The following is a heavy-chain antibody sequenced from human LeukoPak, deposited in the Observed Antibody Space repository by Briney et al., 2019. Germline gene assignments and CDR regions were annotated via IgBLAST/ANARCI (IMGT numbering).Heavy chain of an antibody. CDR2: VDPEDGET. V-gene: IGHV1-69-2*01. J-gene: IGHJ3*02. CDR3: APQRSYGAFDI. D-gene: IGHD1-26*01. CDR1: GYTFTDYY. Sequence: ASVKISCKVSGYTFTDYYMHWVQQAPGKGLEWMGLVDPEDGETIYAEKFQGRVTITADTSTDTAYMELSGLRSEDTAVYYCAPQRSYGAFDIWGQGTMVTVSS.